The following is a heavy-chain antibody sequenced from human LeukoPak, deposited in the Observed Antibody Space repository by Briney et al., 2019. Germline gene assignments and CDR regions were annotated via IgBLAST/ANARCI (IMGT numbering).Heavy chain of an antibody. CDR3: ARGASGYYRNDAFDI. Sequence: SETLSLTCTVSGGSISSYYWSWIRQPPGKGLEWIGYIYYSGSTNYNPSLKSRVTISVDTSKNQFSLKLSSVTAADTAVYYCARGASGYYRNDAFDIWGQGTMVTVSS. CDR1: GGSISSYY. D-gene: IGHD3-22*01. CDR2: IYYSGST. V-gene: IGHV4-59*08. J-gene: IGHJ3*02.